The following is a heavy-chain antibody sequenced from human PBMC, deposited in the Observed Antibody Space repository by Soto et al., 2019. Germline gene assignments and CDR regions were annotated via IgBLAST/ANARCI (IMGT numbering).Heavy chain of an antibody. CDR1: GFTFGNFA. V-gene: IGHV3-23*01. J-gene: IGHJ6*02. Sequence: EVHLLESGGGLVQPGRSLRLSCAVSGFTFGNFAMTWVRQAPGKGLEWVSGISGSGGDTYYADSVKGRFTISRDNSKNTLYLQMSSLRAEDTATFYCARTESSGWSTRYGMDVWGQGTTVTVSS. D-gene: IGHD6-19*01. CDR3: ARTESSGWSTRYGMDV. CDR2: ISGSGGDT.